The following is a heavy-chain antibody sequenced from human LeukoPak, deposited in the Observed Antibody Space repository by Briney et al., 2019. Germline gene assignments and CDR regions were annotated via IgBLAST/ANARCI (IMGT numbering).Heavy chain of an antibody. J-gene: IGHJ4*02. CDR1: GFTFGDYA. Sequence: GGSLRLSCTASGFTFGDYAMSWVRQAPGKGLEWVGFIRSKAYGGTTEYAASVKGRFTISRDDSKSIAYLQMNSLKTEDTAVYYCTRDTDPKTGDQYPFDYWGREPWSPSPQ. CDR2: IRSKAYGGTT. V-gene: IGHV3-49*04. D-gene: IGHD7-27*01. CDR3: TRDTDPKTGDQYPFDY.